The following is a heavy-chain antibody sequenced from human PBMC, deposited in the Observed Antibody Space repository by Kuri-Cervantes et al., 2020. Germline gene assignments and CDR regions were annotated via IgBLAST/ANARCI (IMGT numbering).Heavy chain of an antibody. D-gene: IGHD3-22*01. J-gene: IGHJ4*02. CDR1: GFTFTTYS. V-gene: IGHV3-21*01. CDR3: ARDHYDSSGADY. CDR2: ISGSSGYI. Sequence: GESLKISCAASGFTFTTYSMNWVRQAPGKGLEWVSSISGSSGYIYYADSLKGRFTISRDNAKNSLYLQINSLRAEDTAVYYCARDHYDSSGADYWGQGTLVTVSS.